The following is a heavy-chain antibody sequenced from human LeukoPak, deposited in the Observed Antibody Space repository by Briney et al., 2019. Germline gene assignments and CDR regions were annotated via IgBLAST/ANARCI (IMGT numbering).Heavy chain of an antibody. CDR3: ARGRYYDSSGYNYFDY. Sequence: GGSLRLSCAASGFTFDDYAMHWVRQAPGKGLEWVSGISWNSGSIGYADSVKGRFTISRDNAKNSLYLQMNSLRAEDTAVYYCARGRYYDSSGYNYFDYWGQGTLVTVSS. CDR2: ISWNSGSI. D-gene: IGHD3-22*01. J-gene: IGHJ4*02. CDR1: GFTFDDYA. V-gene: IGHV3-9*01.